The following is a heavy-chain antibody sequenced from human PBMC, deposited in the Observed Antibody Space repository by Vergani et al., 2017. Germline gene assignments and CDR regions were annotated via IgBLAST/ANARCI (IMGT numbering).Heavy chain of an antibody. CDR3: VREGSYCGSTTGRNPNYCYGYHMDV. D-gene: IGHD2-21*01. CDR2: SYYDGSKK. Sequence: QVQLVESGGGVVQPGRSLRLSCTSSGFTFSTYAMHWVRQAPGKGLEWVAISYYDGSKKYYADSVKGRFTISRDKYRNTLDLLMSILRAEDKAKYYCVREGSYCGSTTGRNPNYCYGYHMDVWGEGTPVTVSS. CDR1: GFTFSTYA. J-gene: IGHJ6*03. V-gene: IGHV3-33*01.